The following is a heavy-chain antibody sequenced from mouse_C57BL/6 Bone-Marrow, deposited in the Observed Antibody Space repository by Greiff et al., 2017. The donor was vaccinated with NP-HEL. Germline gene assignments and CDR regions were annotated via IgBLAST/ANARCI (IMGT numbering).Heavy chain of an antibody. J-gene: IGHJ4*01. Sequence: QVQLKESGAELARPGASVKLSCKASGYTFTSYGISWVKQRTGQGLEWIGEIYPRSGNTYYNEKFKGKATLTADKSSSTAYMELRSLTSEDSAVYFCARRCDVRYAMDYWGQGTSVTVSS. V-gene: IGHV1-81*01. CDR1: GYTFTSYG. CDR2: IYPRSGNT. CDR3: ARRCDVRYAMDY.